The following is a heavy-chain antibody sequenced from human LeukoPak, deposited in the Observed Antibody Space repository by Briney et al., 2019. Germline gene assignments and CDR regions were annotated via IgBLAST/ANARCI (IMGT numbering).Heavy chain of an antibody. V-gene: IGHV3-23*01. CDR3: AKGRRDSCYSDVDS. Sequence: GGSLRLSCAASGFTFRNYAMNWVRQAPGQGLEWVSTICDHDNRTYSAASVRGRFTISRDNSKNTLYLHLNSLRAEDTAVYYCAKGRRDSCYSDVDSWGQGILVIVSS. CDR2: ICDHDNRT. CDR1: GFTFRNYA. J-gene: IGHJ4*02. D-gene: IGHD2-15*01.